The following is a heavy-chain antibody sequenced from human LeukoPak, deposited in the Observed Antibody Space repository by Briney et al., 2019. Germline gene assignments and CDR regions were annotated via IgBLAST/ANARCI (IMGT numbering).Heavy chain of an antibody. Sequence: ASVKVSCKASGYTFTSYGISWVRQAPGQGLEWMGWISAYNGNTNYAQKLQGRVTMTTDTSTSTAYMELRGLRSGDTAVYYCAGELSYGDYRPENWFDPWGQGTLVTVSS. CDR3: AGELSYGDYRPENWFDP. D-gene: IGHD4-17*01. CDR1: GYTFTSYG. CDR2: ISAYNGNT. J-gene: IGHJ5*02. V-gene: IGHV1-18*01.